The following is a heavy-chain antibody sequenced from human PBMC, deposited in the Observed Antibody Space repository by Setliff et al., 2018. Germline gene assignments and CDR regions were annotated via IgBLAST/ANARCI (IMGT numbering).Heavy chain of an antibody. CDR1: GFTFSSFW. D-gene: IGHD2-15*01. J-gene: IGHJ4*02. CDR3: FGAGTCSY. Sequence: PGGSLRLSCAASGFTFSSFWMAWVRQSPGRGLEWVANINQNGSGKYYVDSVKGRFTISRDNTKNSLSLQMNNLRTEDTADYYCFGAGTCSYWGQGTLVTVSS. V-gene: IGHV3-7*01. CDR2: INQNGSGK.